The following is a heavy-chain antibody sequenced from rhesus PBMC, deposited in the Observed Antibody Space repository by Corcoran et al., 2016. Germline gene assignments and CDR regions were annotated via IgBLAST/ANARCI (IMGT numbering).Heavy chain of an antibody. V-gene: IGHV4S10*01. CDR1: GGSISDSYR. J-gene: IGHJ4*01. CDR2: YFGRSANP. CDR3: ARETAGPLQGFNCDY. D-gene: IGHD6S26*01. Sequence: QVQLQESGPGLVKPSATLSPSCAVPGGSISDSYRSSAIRQPPENGQGWIRNYFGRSANPNVNQSLGRQVTISKDTSKNQFALKLRSVTAADTAGYYCARETAGPLQGFNCDYWGQGVLVTVSS.